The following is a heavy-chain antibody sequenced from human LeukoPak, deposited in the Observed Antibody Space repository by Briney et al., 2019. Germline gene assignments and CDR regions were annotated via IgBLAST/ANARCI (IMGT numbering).Heavy chain of an antibody. V-gene: IGHV3-30*18. J-gene: IGHJ4*02. Sequence: GGSLRLSCAASGFTFSSHGMHWVRQAPGKGLEWMAVISYDGTNKYYADSVKGRFTISRDNSKNTLYLQMNSLRAEDTAVYYCAKDLNYDFWSGLGNWGQGTLVTVSS. CDR3: AKDLNYDFWSGLGN. CDR2: ISYDGTNK. D-gene: IGHD3-3*01. CDR1: GFTFSSHG.